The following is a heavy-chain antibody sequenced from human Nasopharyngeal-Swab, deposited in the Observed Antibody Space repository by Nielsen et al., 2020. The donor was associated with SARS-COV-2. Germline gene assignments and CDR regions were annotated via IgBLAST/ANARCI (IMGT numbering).Heavy chain of an antibody. D-gene: IGHD3-10*01. J-gene: IGHJ6*03. Sequence: WIRQPQGKALEWLANIFSNDGRSYRASLKSRLTISKDTSKSQVVLTMTNMDTVDTGTYYCARIGVDLFLWNFYYYMDVWGKGTTVTVSS. CDR3: ARIGVDLFLWNFYYYMDV. V-gene: IGHV2-26*01. CDR2: IFSNDGR.